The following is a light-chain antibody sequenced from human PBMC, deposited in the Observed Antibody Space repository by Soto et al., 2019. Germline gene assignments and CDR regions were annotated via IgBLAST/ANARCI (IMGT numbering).Light chain of an antibody. CDR1: QSISSW. Sequence: DIQMTQSPSTLSASVGDRVTITCRASQSISSWLAWYQQKPGKAPKLLIYKASSLESGVPSRFSGSGSGTEFTLTISSLXXXXXATYYCQQYNSYSWTFGQGTKVEIK. CDR3: QQYNSYSWT. J-gene: IGKJ1*01. CDR2: KAS. V-gene: IGKV1-5*03.